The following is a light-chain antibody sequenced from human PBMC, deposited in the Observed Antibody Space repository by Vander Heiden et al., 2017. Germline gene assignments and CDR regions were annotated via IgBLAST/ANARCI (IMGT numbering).Light chain of an antibody. CDR2: DVS. V-gene: IGLV2-14*01. J-gene: IGLJ3*02. CDR3: SSYTSSSTWV. Sequence: QSALTPPACVCGAPGQSITISCTGTSSDVGGYNYVSWYQQHPGKAPKLMIYDVSNRPSGVSNRFSGSKSGNTASLTISGLQAEDEADYYCSSYTSSSTWVFGGGTKLTVL. CDR1: SSDVGGYNY.